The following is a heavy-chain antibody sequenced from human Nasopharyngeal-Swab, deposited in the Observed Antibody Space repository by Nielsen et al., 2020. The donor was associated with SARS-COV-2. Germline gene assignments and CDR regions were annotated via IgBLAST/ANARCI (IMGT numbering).Heavy chain of an antibody. D-gene: IGHD3-10*01. CDR2: INWNGGST. CDR1: GFTFSSYA. CDR3: ARGMWFRELSTTFYYYGMDV. V-gene: IGHV3-20*04. Sequence: GGSLRLSCAASGFTFSSYAMSWVRQAPGKGLEWVSGINWNGGSTGYADSVKGRFTISRDNAKNSLYLQMNSLRAEDTAVYYCARGMWFRELSTTFYYYGMDVWGQGTTVTVSS. J-gene: IGHJ6*02.